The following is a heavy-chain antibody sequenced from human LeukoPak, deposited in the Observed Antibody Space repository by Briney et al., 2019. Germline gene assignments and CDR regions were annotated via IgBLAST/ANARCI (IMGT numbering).Heavy chain of an antibody. CDR2: ISKDGSNK. Sequence: PGGSLRLSCAASGFTFSQYDMHWVRQAPGKGLEWVAVISKDGSNKYYAESVTGRFTISRDNSKNTLFLQMNSLRGEDTAVYYCARDQLAKFDYWGQGTLVTVSS. CDR3: ARDQLAKFDY. V-gene: IGHV3-30*03. J-gene: IGHJ4*02. CDR1: GFTFSQYD. D-gene: IGHD5-24*01.